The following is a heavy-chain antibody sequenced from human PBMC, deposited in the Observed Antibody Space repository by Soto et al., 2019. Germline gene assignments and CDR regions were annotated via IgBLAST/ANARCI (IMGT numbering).Heavy chain of an antibody. CDR1: GYTFSSYA. CDR2: ISVYNGNT. D-gene: IGHD7-27*01. CDR3: ARDRNWDPTREYYYYGMDV. J-gene: IGHJ6*02. V-gene: IGHV1-18*01. Sequence: ASVKVSCKASGYTFSSYAISWVRQAPGQGLEWMGWISVYNGNTKYPQKLQGRVTMTTDISTSTACMELRSLRSDDTAVYYCARDRNWDPTREYYYYGMDVWGQGTTVTVSS.